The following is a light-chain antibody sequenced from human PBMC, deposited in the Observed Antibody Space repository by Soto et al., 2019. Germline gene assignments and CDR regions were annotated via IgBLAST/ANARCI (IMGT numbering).Light chain of an antibody. CDR1: RTVGNF. V-gene: IGKV3-20*01. Sequence: EIVLTQSPATLSLSPGERATVSCRASRTVGNFLAWYQQKPGQAPSLLIYGASSRATGIPDRFSGSGSGTDFTLTISRLEPEDFAVYYCQQYGSSPPKLTFGGGTKVDIK. J-gene: IGKJ4*01. CDR2: GAS. CDR3: QQYGSSPPKLT.